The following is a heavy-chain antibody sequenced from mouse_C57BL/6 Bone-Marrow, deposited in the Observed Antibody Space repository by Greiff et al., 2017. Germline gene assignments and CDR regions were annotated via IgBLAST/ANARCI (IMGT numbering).Heavy chain of an antibody. D-gene: IGHD2-2*01. CDR3: ARATMVTTNALDY. CDR2: ISYDGSN. V-gene: IGHV3-6*01. Sequence: VQLKESGPGLVKPSQSLSLTCSVTGYSITSGYYWNWIRQFPGNKLEWMGYISYDGSNNYNPSLKNRISITREPSKNQFFLKLNSLTTDDTATYYCARATMVTTNALDYWGQGTSVTVSS. J-gene: IGHJ4*01. CDR1: GYSITSGYY.